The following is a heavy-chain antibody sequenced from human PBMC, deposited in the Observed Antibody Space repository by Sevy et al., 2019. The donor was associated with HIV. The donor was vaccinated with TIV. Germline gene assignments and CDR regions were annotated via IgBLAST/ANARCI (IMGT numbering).Heavy chain of an antibody. D-gene: IGHD3-16*01. CDR2: IYHSGST. CDR1: GYSISSGYY. J-gene: IGHJ4*02. V-gene: IGHV4-38-2*02. Sequence: SETLSLTCTVSGYSISSGYYWGWIRQPPGKGMERIGSIYHSGSTYYNPSLKSRVTISVDTSKNQFSLKLSSVTAADTAVYYCAREEGGVMDYWGQGTLVTVSS. CDR3: AREEGGVMDY.